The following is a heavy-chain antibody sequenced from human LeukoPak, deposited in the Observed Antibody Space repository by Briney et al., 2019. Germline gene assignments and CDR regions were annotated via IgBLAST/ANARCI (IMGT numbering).Heavy chain of an antibody. V-gene: IGHV4-34*01. J-gene: IGHJ6*03. Sequence: SETLSLTCAVYGGSFSSYYWTWIRQTPEEGLEWIGEMNPSGSTNYNPSLKSRVTISVDTSKNQFSLELSSVTAADTAVYYCARGRQDVTMIVVVMTAVSYYLDVWGKGTTVTVS. CDR1: GGSFSSYY. D-gene: IGHD3-22*01. CDR2: MNPSGST. CDR3: ARGRQDVTMIVVVMTAVSYYLDV.